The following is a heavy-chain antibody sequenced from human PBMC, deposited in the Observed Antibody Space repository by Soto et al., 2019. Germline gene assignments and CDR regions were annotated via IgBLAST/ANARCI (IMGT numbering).Heavy chain of an antibody. V-gene: IGHV4-31*03. Sequence: SETLSLTCTVSGGSIDSGGYYWSWIRQHPGKGLEWIGNIYYSGSTYYNPSLKSRVTISLDTSKSQFSLKLSSVTAADTDVYYCARYRFSASWSKFDYWGQGTLVTVTS. CDR1: GGSIDSGGYY. CDR3: ARYRFSASWSKFDY. CDR2: IYYSGST. J-gene: IGHJ4*02. D-gene: IGHD6-13*01.